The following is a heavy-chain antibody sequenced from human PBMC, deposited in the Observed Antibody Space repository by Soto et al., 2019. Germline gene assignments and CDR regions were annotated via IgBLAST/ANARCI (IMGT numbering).Heavy chain of an antibody. CDR3: ASKSGYEKGFDY. Sequence: PSETLSLTCAVYGGSFSGYYWSWIRQPPGKGLEWIGEINHSGSTNYNPSLKSRVTISVDTSKNQFSLKLSSVTAADTAVYYCASKSGYEKGFDYWGQGTLVT. CDR2: INHSGST. V-gene: IGHV4-34*01. J-gene: IGHJ4*02. D-gene: IGHD5-12*01. CDR1: GGSFSGYY.